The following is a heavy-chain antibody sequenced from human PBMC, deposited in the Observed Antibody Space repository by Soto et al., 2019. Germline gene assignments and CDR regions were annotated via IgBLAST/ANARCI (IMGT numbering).Heavy chain of an antibody. CDR3: ARVITMVRGAPVDYYYYYGMDV. D-gene: IGHD3-10*01. Sequence: DSVKVSCKASGYTFTSYAMHWVRQAPGQRLEWMGWINAGDGNTKYSQKFQGRVTITRDTSASTAYMELSSLRSEDTAVYYCARVITMVRGAPVDYYYYYGMDVWGQGTTVTVSS. CDR1: GYTFTSYA. CDR2: INAGDGNT. J-gene: IGHJ6*02. V-gene: IGHV1-3*01.